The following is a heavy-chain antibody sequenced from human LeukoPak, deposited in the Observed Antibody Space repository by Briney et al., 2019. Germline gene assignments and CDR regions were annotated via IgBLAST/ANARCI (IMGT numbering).Heavy chain of an antibody. D-gene: IGHD3-10*01. J-gene: IGHJ4*02. V-gene: IGHV3-30*02. Sequence: GGSLRLSCAASGFTFSNYGMHWVRQAPGKGLEWVTFIRYDGSNKYYADSVKGRFTIPRDNSKNTLYLQMNSLRAEDTAVYYCAKDADDYYGSGSCFDYWGQGTLVTVSS. CDR2: IRYDGSNK. CDR3: AKDADDYYGSGSCFDY. CDR1: GFTFSNYG.